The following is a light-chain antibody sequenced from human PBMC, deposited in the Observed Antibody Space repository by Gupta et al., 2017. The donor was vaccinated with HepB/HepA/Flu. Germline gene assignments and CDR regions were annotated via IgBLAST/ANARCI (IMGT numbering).Light chain of an antibody. CDR3: GTWDSSLSGGEVV. Sequence: QSVLTQPPSVSAAPGDKVTISCSGSSSNIGNNFVSWYQQVPGTAPKLLIYENNKRPSGIPDRISGSKSGTSATRSISGLETGDDADDYCGTWDSSLSGGEVVFGGGTKLTVL. CDR1: SSNIGNNF. J-gene: IGLJ2*01. CDR2: ENN. V-gene: IGLV1-51*01.